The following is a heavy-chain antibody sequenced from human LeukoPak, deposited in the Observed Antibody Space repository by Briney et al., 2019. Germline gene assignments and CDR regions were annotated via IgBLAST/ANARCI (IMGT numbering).Heavy chain of an antibody. CDR2: IWYDGSNK. Sequence: GGSLRLSCAASGFTFSSYGMHWVRQAPGKGLEWVAVIWYDGSNKYYADSVEGRFTISRDNSKNMLYLQMNSLRAEDTAVYYCTTKLLRPAAATGDYYYYGMDVWGQGTTVTVSS. CDR1: GFTFSSYG. D-gene: IGHD2-2*01. CDR3: TTKLLRPAAATGDYYYYGMDV. V-gene: IGHV3-33*01. J-gene: IGHJ6*02.